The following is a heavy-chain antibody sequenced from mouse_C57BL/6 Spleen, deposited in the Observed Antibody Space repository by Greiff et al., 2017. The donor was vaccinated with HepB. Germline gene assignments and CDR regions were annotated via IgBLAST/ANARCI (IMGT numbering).Heavy chain of an antibody. CDR2: IDPSDSYT. CDR1: GYTFTSYW. Sequence: QVQLQQPGAELVRPGPSVKLSCKASGYTFTSYWMHWVKQRPGQGLEWIGVIDPSDSYTNYNQKFKGKATLTVDTSSSTAYMQLSSLTSEDSAVYYCARWDGNYDYAMDYWGQGTSVTVSS. D-gene: IGHD2-1*01. V-gene: IGHV1-59*01. J-gene: IGHJ4*01. CDR3: ARWDGNYDYAMDY.